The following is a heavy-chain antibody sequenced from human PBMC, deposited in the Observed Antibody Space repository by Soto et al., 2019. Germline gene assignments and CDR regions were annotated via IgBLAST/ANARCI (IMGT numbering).Heavy chain of an antibody. D-gene: IGHD3-3*01. CDR3: ASGEVGFWSGYNYYYMDV. CDR1: GYTFTSYA. Sequence: GASVKVSCKASGYTFTSYAMHWVRQAPGQRLEWMGWINAGNGNTKYSQKFQGRVTITRDTSASTAYMELSSLRSEDTAVYYCASGEVGFWSGYNYYYMDVWGKGTTVTVSS. V-gene: IGHV1-3*01. J-gene: IGHJ6*03. CDR2: INAGNGNT.